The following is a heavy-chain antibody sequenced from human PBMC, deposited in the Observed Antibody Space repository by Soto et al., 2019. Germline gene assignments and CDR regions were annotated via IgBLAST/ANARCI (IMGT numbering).Heavy chain of an antibody. V-gene: IGHV3-7*01. CDR1: GFMFSAYW. CDR2: ISGGASDK. CDR3: VTEDGHRFDS. J-gene: IGHJ4*02. Sequence: EVQLVESGGRLVQPGGSLRLSCAASGFMFSAYWMSWVRRDPGKGLEWMATISGGASDKFYVDSVTGRFTISRDDSKNTVYLQLNSLTDEYTAVYYCVTEDGHRFDSWGQGTRVNVSS.